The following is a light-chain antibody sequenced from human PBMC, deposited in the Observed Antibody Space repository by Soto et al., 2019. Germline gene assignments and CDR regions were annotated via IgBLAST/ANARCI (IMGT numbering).Light chain of an antibody. CDR2: DAS. Sequence: EIVLTQSPATLSLSPGERATLSCRASQSVSSYLAWYQQKPGQAPRLLIYDASNRATGIPARFSGSGSGTDFTLTISSLEPEDFAVDYCQQRSNPLTFGGGTKVDIK. CDR1: QSVSSY. J-gene: IGKJ4*01. CDR3: QQRSNPLT. V-gene: IGKV3-11*01.